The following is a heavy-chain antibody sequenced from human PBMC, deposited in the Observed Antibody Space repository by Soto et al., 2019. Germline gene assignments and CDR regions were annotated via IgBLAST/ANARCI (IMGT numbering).Heavy chain of an antibody. J-gene: IGHJ4*02. CDR2: IRSKANSYAT. CDR3: IRLYYDILTGYYSFDY. CDR1: GFTFSGSA. D-gene: IGHD3-9*01. Sequence: PGGSLRLSCAASGFTFSGSAMHWVRQASGKGLEWVGRIRSKANSYATAYAASVKGRFTISRDDSKNTAYLQMNSLKTEDTVVYYFIRLYYDILTGYYSFDYWGQGTLVTVSS. V-gene: IGHV3-73*01.